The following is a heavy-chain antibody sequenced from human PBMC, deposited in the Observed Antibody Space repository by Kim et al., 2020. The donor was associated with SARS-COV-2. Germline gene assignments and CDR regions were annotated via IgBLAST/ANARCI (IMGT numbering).Heavy chain of an antibody. D-gene: IGHD4-17*01. J-gene: IGHJ6*02. CDR3: ARLSYSDYGDYYYYGMDG. Sequence: KSRVTISVDTSKNQFSLKLSSLTAADTAVYYCARLSYSDYGDYYYYGMDGWGQGTTVTVSS. V-gene: IGHV4-59*08.